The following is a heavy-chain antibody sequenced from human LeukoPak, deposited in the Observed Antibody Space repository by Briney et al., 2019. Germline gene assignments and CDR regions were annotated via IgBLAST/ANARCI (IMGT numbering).Heavy chain of an antibody. Sequence: ASVKVSCKASGYTFTSYGISWVRQAPGQGLEWMGWINPNSGGANYAQKFQGRVTMTRDTSISTAYMELSRLRSDDTAVYYCAREPSPYCGGDCYSGGFDYWGQGTLVTVSS. J-gene: IGHJ4*02. CDR2: INPNSGGA. CDR3: AREPSPYCGGDCYSGGFDY. CDR1: GYTFTSYG. D-gene: IGHD2-21*02. V-gene: IGHV1-2*02.